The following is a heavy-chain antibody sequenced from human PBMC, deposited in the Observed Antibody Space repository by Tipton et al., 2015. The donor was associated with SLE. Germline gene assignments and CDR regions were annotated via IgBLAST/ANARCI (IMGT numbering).Heavy chain of an antibody. J-gene: IGHJ6*03. D-gene: IGHD1-1*01. CDR3: AKSPRVQDYYMDV. V-gene: IGHV3-23*01. CDR2: ISGSGGST. CDR1: GFTFSSYA. Sequence: SLRLSCAASGFTFSSYAMSWVRQAPGKGLEWVSAISGSGGSTYYADSVKGRFTISRDNSKNTLYLQMNSLRAEDTAVYYCAKSPRVQDYYMDVWGKGTTVTVSS.